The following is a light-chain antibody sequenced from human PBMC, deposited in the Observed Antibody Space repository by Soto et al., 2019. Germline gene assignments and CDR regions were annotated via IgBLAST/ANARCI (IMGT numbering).Light chain of an antibody. J-gene: IGLJ2*01. V-gene: IGLV1-44*01. CDR1: SSNIGSHT. CDR2: SNT. CDR3: AAWDDSLNGVV. Sequence: QTVVTQPPSASGTPGQRNAISCSGGSSNIGSHTVNWYQQLPGTAPRLLIYSNTQRPSGVPDRFSGSKSGTSASLAISGLQSEYEGDYYCAAWDDSLNGVVFGGGTKLTVL.